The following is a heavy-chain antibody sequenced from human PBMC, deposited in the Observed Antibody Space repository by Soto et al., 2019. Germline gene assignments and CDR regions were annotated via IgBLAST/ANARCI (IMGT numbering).Heavy chain of an antibody. Sequence: QVQLVQSGAEVKKPGASVKVSCKASGYSFTNNYLHWVRQAPGQGLEWMGIINPSGGSTTYAQKFQGRLTMARDRSTSTLYMELSSLRSEDTAVYYCARDGTHGDFDYWGQGTLVTVSS. J-gene: IGHJ4*02. D-gene: IGHD4-17*01. V-gene: IGHV1-46*01. CDR2: INPSGGST. CDR3: ARDGTHGDFDY. CDR1: GYSFTNNY.